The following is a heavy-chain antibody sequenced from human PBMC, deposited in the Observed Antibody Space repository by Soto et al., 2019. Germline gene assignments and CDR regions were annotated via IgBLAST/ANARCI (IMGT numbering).Heavy chain of an antibody. Sequence: SETLSLTCAVSDLSISSGHYWGWIRQPPGKGLEWIGSIYHSGTTYNNPSLKSRVTMSVDKSKNQFSLKLSSVTAADTAVYYCARWRNDCSTTSCYHFDYWGQGTLVTVS. D-gene: IGHD2-2*01. J-gene: IGHJ4*02. V-gene: IGHV4-38-2*01. CDR1: DLSISSGHY. CDR2: IYHSGTT. CDR3: ARWRNDCSTTSCYHFDY.